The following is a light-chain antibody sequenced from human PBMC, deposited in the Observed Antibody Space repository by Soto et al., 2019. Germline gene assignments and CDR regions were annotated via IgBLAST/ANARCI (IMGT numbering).Light chain of an antibody. CDR1: SSNIGNNY. CDR3: GTWDSSLSSYV. V-gene: IGLV1-51*01. CDR2: DNN. J-gene: IGLJ1*01. Sequence: QSVLTQPPSVSAAPGQKVTISCSGSSSNIGNNYVSWYQXXPXXXPKLLIYDNNKRPSGIPDRFSGSKSGTSATLGITGLQTGDEADYYCGTWDSSLSSYVFGTGTKVTVL.